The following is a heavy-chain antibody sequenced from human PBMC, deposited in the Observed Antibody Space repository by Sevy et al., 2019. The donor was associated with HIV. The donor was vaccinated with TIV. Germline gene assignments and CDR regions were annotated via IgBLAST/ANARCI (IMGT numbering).Heavy chain of an antibody. CDR2: IYYSGST. CDR3: ARHVPYSSGWYDSRNNWFDP. CDR1: GGSISSYY. Sequence: SETLSLTCTVSGGSISSYYWSWIRQPPGKGLEWIGYIYYSGSTNDNPSLKSRVTISVDTSKNQFSLKLSSVTAADTAVYYCARHVPYSSGWYDSRNNWFDPWGQGTLVTVSS. V-gene: IGHV4-59*08. J-gene: IGHJ5*02. D-gene: IGHD6-19*01.